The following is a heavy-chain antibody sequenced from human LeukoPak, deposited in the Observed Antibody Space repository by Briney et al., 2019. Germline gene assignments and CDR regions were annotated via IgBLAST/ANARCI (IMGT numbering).Heavy chain of an antibody. CDR1: GFTFSSYA. D-gene: IGHD3-22*01. V-gene: IGHV3-30-3*01. Sequence: PGGSLRLSCAASGFTFSSYAMHWVRQAPGKGLEWVAVISYDGSNKYYADSVKGRFTISRDNSKNTLYLQMNSLRAEDTAVYYCARDALKYYYDSSGYSGRGDDAFDIWGQGTMVTVSS. J-gene: IGHJ3*02. CDR3: ARDALKYYYDSSGYSGRGDDAFDI. CDR2: ISYDGSNK.